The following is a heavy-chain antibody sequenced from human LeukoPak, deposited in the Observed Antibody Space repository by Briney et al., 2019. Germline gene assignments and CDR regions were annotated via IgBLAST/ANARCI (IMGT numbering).Heavy chain of an antibody. J-gene: IGHJ3*02. CDR1: GFTFSDYY. D-gene: IGHD2-15*01. Sequence: PGRSLRLSCAASGFTFSDYYMSWIRQAPGKGLEWVSYISSSGSTIYYADSVKGRFTTSRDNAKNSLYLQMNSLRAEDTAVYYCASPPQVVAAIYAFDIWGQGTMVTVSS. V-gene: IGHV3-11*04. CDR3: ASPPQVVAAIYAFDI. CDR2: ISSSGSTI.